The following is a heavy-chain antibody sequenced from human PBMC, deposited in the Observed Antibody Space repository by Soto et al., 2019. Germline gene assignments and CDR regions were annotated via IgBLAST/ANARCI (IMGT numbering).Heavy chain of an antibody. CDR2: ISSSISYI. D-gene: IGHD2-2*02. CDR3: ARDIVVVPAAINDAFDI. J-gene: IGHJ3*02. CDR1: GFTFSSYS. Sequence: GGSLRLSCAASGFTFSSYSMNWVRQAPGKGLEWVSSISSSISYIYYADSVKGRFTISRDNAKNSLYLQMNSLRAEDTAVYYCARDIVVVPAAINDAFDIWGQGTMVTVSS. V-gene: IGHV3-21*01.